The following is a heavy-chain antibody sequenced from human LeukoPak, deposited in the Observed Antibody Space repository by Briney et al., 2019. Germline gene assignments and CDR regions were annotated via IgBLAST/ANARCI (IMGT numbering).Heavy chain of an antibody. CDR1: GFTFSSYA. CDR2: ISGSGGST. Sequence: GGSLRLSCAASGFTFSSYAMSWVRQAPGKGLEWVSAISGSGGSTYYAGSVKGRFTISRDNSKNTLYLQMNSLRAEDTAVYYCAKVPPPTIVVVPAANPPWGQGTLVTVSS. V-gene: IGHV3-23*01. CDR3: AKVPPPTIVVVPAANPP. D-gene: IGHD2-2*01. J-gene: IGHJ5*02.